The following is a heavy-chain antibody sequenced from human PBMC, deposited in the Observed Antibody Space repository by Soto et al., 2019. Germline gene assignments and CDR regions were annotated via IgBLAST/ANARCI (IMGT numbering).Heavy chain of an antibody. CDR1: GYTFIGYY. Sequence: GASVKVSCKASGYTFIGYYIHWVRQAPGQGLEWMGWINPNSGGTNYAQKFQGRVTMTRDTSISTAYMELSRLRSDDTAVYYCARVTGEWLRSPLGYWGQGTLVTVSS. V-gene: IGHV1-2*02. CDR3: ARVTGEWLRSPLGY. CDR2: INPNSGGT. J-gene: IGHJ4*02. D-gene: IGHD5-12*01.